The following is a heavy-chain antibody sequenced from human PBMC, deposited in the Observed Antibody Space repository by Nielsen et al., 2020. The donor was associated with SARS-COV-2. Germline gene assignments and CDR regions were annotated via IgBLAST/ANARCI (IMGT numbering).Heavy chain of an antibody. CDR1: GGSISSGGYY. J-gene: IGHJ4*02. Sequence: SCTVSGGSISSGGYYWSWIRQHPGKGLEWIGYIYYSGSTYYNPSLKSRVTISVDTSKNQFSLKLSSVTAADTAVYYCARADFADYGDYPNFDYWGQGTLVTVSS. V-gene: IGHV4-31*02. CDR2: IYYSGST. CDR3: ARADFADYGDYPNFDY. D-gene: IGHD4-17*01.